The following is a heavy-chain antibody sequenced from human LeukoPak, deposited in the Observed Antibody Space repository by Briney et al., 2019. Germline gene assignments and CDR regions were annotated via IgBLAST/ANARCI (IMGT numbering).Heavy chain of an antibody. J-gene: IGHJ3*02. D-gene: IGHD2-21*01. Sequence: ASVKVSCKASGYAFTSYYMHWVRQAPGQGLEWMGIINPSGGSTSYAQKFRGRVTMTRDTSTSTVYMELSSLRSEDTAVYYCARLGYCGGDCPPAFDIWGQGTMVTVSS. CDR1: GYAFTSYY. V-gene: IGHV1-46*03. CDR3: ARLGYCGGDCPPAFDI. CDR2: INPSGGST.